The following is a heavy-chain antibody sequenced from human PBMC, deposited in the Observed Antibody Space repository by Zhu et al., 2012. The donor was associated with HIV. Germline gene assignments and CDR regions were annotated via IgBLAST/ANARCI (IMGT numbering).Heavy chain of an antibody. Sequence: QVQLQESGPGLVKPSQTLSLTCTVSGGSISSGDYYWSWVRQSPVRGLEWIGYIYYSGTTYYIPSLKSRVTISVDTSKNQFSLKLTSVTAADTAMYYCARKQWELLSAFDIWGQGQWS. D-gene: IGHD1-26*01. CDR3: ARKQWELLSAFDI. CDR2: IYYSGTT. CDR1: GGSISSGDYY. V-gene: IGHV4-30-4*08. J-gene: IGHJ3*02.